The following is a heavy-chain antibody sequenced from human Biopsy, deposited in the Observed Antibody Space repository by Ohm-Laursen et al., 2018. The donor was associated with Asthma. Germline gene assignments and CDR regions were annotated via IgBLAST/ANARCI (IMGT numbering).Heavy chain of an antibody. CDR1: GGSISSGAYY. V-gene: IGHV4-30-4*01. Sequence: LSLTCTVSGGSISSGAYYWSWVRPPPGKGLEWIGYIYYIGSTYYNPSLKSRVAISLDTSKNQFSLKLSSVTAADTAVYFCARRGGVRRYFDYWGQGTLVTVSS. D-gene: IGHD3-16*01. CDR2: IYYIGST. CDR3: ARRGGVRRYFDY. J-gene: IGHJ4*02.